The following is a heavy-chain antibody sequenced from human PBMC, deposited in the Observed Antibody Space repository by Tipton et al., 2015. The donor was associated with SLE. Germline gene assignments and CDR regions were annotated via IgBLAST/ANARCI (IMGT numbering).Heavy chain of an antibody. J-gene: IGHJ4*02. CDR1: GGSISSYY. D-gene: IGHD6-19*01. V-gene: IGHV4-4*07. CDR3: ARLKAVAGPPYFDY. Sequence: TCTVSGGSISSYYWSWIRQPAGKGLEWIGRIYTSGSTNYNPSLKSRVTMSVDTSKNQFSLKLSSVTAADTAVYYCARLKAVAGPPYFDYWGQGTLVTVSS. CDR2: IYTSGST.